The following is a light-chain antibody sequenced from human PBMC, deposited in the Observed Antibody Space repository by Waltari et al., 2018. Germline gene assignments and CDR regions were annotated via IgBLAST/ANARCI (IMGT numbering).Light chain of an antibody. CDR3: AAWDDSLSGLV. J-gene: IGLJ3*02. CDR1: SSHIGTNS. CDR2: GHN. Sequence: QSVLTPPPSASGTPGQRVTISCSGSSSHIGTNSVNWYQQLPGTAPKLLIYGHNQRPTGVPDRFSGSKSGSSASLAISGLQSDYCAAWDDSLSGLVFGGGTKVTVL. V-gene: IGLV1-44*01.